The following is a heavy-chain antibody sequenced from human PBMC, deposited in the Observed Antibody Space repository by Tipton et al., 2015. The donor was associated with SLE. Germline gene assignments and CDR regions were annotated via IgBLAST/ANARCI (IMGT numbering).Heavy chain of an antibody. CDR1: GFPFTTYA. J-gene: IGHJ4*02. CDR3: ATSPGASTRGAFHY. Sequence: SLRLSCAASGFPFTTYAMHWVRQTPGRGLEWVAVISYDGTNKYYADSVKGRFTISRDNSENTLDLQMDSLRADDTAVYFCATSPGASTRGAFHYWGQGTLVTVSS. V-gene: IGHV3-30*04. D-gene: IGHD5/OR15-5a*01. CDR2: ISYDGTNK.